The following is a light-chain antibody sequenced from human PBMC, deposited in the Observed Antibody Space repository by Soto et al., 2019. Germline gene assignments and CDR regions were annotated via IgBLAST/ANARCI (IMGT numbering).Light chain of an antibody. CDR3: LQLNSYPRT. Sequence: DIQMTQSPSTLSGSVGDRVTITCRASQTISSWLAWYQQKPGKAPKLLIYKASTLKSGVPSRFSGSGSGTEFTLTISSLQPDDFATYYCLQLNSYPRTFGQGTKVDTK. V-gene: IGKV1-5*03. CDR2: KAS. CDR1: QTISSW. J-gene: IGKJ1*01.